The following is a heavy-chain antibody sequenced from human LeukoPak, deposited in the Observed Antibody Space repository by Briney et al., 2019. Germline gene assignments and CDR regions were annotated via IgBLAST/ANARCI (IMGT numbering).Heavy chain of an antibody. CDR1: GYTFTDYY. V-gene: IGHV1-2*02. D-gene: IGHD3-10*01. CDR2: INPNSGGT. CDR3: ARGVNYYGSGSYHFDY. Sequence: GASVKVSCKASGYTFTDYYMHWGRQAPGQGLEWMGWINPNSGGTNYAQKFQGRVTLTRDTSISTAYMELSRLRSDDTAVYYCARGVNYYGSGSYHFDYWGQGTLVTVSS. J-gene: IGHJ4*02.